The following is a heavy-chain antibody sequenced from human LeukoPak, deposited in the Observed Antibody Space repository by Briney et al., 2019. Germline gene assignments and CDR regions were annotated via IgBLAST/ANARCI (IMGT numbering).Heavy chain of an antibody. V-gene: IGHV1-18*01. D-gene: IGHD1-26*01. CDR1: GYTFASYG. CDR2: ISAYNGDT. CDR3: ARGEYYYYYMDV. Sequence: GASVKVSCKASGYTFASYGISWVRQAPGQGLEWMGWISAYNGDTNYAQKFQGRVTMTRDMSTSTVYMELSSLRSEDTAVYYCARGEYYYYYMDVWGKGTTVTVSS. J-gene: IGHJ6*03.